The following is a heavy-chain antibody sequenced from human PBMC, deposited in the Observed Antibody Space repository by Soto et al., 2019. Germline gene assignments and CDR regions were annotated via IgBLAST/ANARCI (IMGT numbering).Heavy chain of an antibody. D-gene: IGHD3-3*01. CDR1: GGTFSTYI. Sequence: QVQLVQSGAEVRKPGSSVKVSCKAPGGTFSTYIISWVRQAPGQGLEWMGRIIPIPDITTNAQKFQGRVTVTADRPTSTAYMELTSLKSEDTAVYYCARDRITTRGDAFDLWGQGTMVTVSS. CDR2: IIPIPDIT. V-gene: IGHV1-69*08. CDR3: ARDRITTRGDAFDL. J-gene: IGHJ3*01.